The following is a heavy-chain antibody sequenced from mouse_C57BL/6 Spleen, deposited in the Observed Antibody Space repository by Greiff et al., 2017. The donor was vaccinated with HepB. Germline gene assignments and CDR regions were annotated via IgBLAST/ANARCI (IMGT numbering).Heavy chain of an antibody. CDR3: ACSLYYYGSSYCWYFDV. D-gene: IGHD1-1*01. J-gene: IGHJ1*03. CDR2: IFPGSGST. Sequence: QVQLQQSGPELVKPGASVKISCKASGYTFTDYSINWVKQRPGQGLEWIGWIFPGSGSTYYNETFKGKATLTVDKSSSTAYMLLSSLTSEDSAVYCCACSLYYYGSSYCWYFDVCGTGTTVTVSS. V-gene: IGHV1-75*01. CDR1: GYTFTDYS.